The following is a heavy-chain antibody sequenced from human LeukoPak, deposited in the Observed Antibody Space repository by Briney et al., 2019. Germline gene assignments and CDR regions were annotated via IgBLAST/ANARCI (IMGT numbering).Heavy chain of an antibody. CDR2: IYYSGGT. J-gene: IGHJ3*02. CDR1: GGSISSGDYY. CDR3: AREGGLRAFDI. Sequence: SQTLSLTCTVSGGSISSGDYYWSWIRQPPGKGLGWIGYIYYSGGTYYNPSLKSRVTISVDTSKNQFSLKLSSVTAADTAVYYCAREGGLRAFDIWGQGTMVTVSS. D-gene: IGHD6-25*01. V-gene: IGHV4-30-4*01.